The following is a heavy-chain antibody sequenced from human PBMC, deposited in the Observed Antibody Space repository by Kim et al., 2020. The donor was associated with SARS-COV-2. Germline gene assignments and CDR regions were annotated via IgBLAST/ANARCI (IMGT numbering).Heavy chain of an antibody. D-gene: IGHD2-2*01. CDR2: IWYDGGNK. V-gene: IGHV3-33*01. CDR3: ARGRFCSSSSCYSYMDV. CDR1: GFGFSVYG. Sequence: GGSLRLSCAASGFGFSVYGMHWVRQAPGKGLEWVAVIWYDGGNKDYADSVRGRFTISRDNSKNTLYLQMNSLRADDTAVYFCARGRFCSSSSCYSYMDV. J-gene: IGHJ6*03.